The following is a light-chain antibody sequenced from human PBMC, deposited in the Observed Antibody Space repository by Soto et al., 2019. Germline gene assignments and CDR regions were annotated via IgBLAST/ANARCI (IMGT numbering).Light chain of an antibody. J-gene: IGKJ1*01. CDR2: AAS. CDR3: QQSYA. V-gene: IGKV1-39*01. CDR1: QSISSY. Sequence: DIQITQSPSSLYASVGDRVTITCRASQSISSYLNWYQQKPGKAPKLLIYAASSLQSGVPSRFSGSGSGTDFTLTIRSLQPEDFATYYCQQSYAFGQGTKVDIK.